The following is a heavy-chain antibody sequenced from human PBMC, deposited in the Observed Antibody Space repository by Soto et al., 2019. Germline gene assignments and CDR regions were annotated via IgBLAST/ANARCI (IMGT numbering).Heavy chain of an antibody. CDR1: GFTFSSYA. V-gene: IGHV3-23*01. CDR3: SKGARGFFDAFDI. Sequence: EVQLLESGGGLVQPGGSRRLSCAASGFTFSSYAMSWVRQAPGKGLEWVSAISGSGGSTYYADSVKGRFTISRDNSKNTLYLQMNSLRAEDTAVYYCSKGARGFFDAFDIWGQGTMVTVSS. J-gene: IGHJ3*02. CDR2: ISGSGGST. D-gene: IGHD3-3*01.